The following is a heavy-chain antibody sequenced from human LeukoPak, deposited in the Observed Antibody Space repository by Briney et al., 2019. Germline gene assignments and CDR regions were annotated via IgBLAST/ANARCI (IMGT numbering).Heavy chain of an antibody. D-gene: IGHD3-10*01. CDR3: ARTGGDFYFYYYMDV. J-gene: IGHJ6*03. V-gene: IGHV4-39*01. CDR2: IYYSGNT. CDR1: GVSISSSNSY. Sequence: SETLSLTCTVSGVSISSSNSYWGWLRQPPGKGLEWIGSIYYSGNTYYNASLKSQVSISIDTSKNQFSLKLTSVTAADTAVYYCARTGGDFYFYYYMDVWGKGTTVTVSS.